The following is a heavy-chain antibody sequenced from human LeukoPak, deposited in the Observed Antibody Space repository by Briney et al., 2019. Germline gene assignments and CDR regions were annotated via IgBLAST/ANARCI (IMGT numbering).Heavy chain of an antibody. CDR1: GGSISSYY. CDR3: ASWTSGWYRSFDY. J-gene: IGHJ4*02. Sequence: SETPSLTCTVSGGSISSYYWSWIRQPPGKGLEWIGYIYYSGSTNYNPSLKSRVTISVDTSKNQFSLKLSSVTAADTAVYYCASWTSGWYRSFDYWGQGTLVTVSS. D-gene: IGHD6-19*01. V-gene: IGHV4-59*01. CDR2: IYYSGST.